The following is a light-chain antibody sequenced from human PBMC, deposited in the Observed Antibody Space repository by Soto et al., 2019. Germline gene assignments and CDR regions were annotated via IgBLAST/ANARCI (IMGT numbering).Light chain of an antibody. V-gene: IGKV3-11*01. CDR2: GAS. Sequence: IVLTQSPATLYLSPGERATLSCRASQSVSSYLAWYQQKPGQVPRLLIYGASNRATGIPARFSGSGSGTDFTLTISSLEPEDFAVYYCQQRSNWPTFGGGTKVEIK. J-gene: IGKJ4*01. CDR3: QQRSNWPT. CDR1: QSVSSY.